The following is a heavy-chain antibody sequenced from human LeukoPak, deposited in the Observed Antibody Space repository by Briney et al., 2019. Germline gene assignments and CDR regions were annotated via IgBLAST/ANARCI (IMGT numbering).Heavy chain of an antibody. Sequence: SGPTLVKPTQTLTLTCTFSGFSLSTRGVGVGWIRQPPGKALEWLSLLYWDDDKPYSPSLKGRLTITKDTSKNQVVLTITSMDPVDTATYYCAHLAYCGGDCYTDLYYFDYWGQGTLVTVSS. V-gene: IGHV2-5*02. CDR1: GFSLSTRGVG. J-gene: IGHJ4*02. CDR3: AHLAYCGGDCYTDLYYFDY. D-gene: IGHD2-21*02. CDR2: LYWDDDK.